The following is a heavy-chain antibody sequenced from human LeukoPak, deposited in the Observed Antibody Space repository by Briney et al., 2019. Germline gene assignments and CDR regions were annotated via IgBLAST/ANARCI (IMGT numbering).Heavy chain of an antibody. V-gene: IGHV1-2*02. J-gene: IGHJ5*02. Sequence: APVKVSCKASGYTFTGYYMHWVRQAPGQGLEWMGWINPNSGGTNYAQKFQGRVTMTRDTSISTAYMELSRLRSDDTAVYYCAREGRTSYYGSGSYYNRDRYNWFDPWGQGTLVTVSS. CDR3: AREGRTSYYGSGSYYNRDRYNWFDP. CDR1: GYTFTGYY. CDR2: INPNSGGT. D-gene: IGHD3-10*01.